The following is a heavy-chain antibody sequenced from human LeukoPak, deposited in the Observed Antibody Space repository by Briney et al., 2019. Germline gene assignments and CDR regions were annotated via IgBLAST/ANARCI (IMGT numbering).Heavy chain of an antibody. CDR3: ARGYGYYLGQFDP. CDR1: GGSLSSSRYF. D-gene: IGHD3-10*01. Sequence: SETLSLTCTFSGGSLSSSRYFWASIRQPPGTGLHWLGSIYNSGTTYYIASLKSRVTMSLDRSKNQFSLRLNSVTAADTAMYYCARGYGYYLGQFDPWGQGTLVTVSS. CDR2: IYNSGTT. V-gene: IGHV4-39*07. J-gene: IGHJ5*02.